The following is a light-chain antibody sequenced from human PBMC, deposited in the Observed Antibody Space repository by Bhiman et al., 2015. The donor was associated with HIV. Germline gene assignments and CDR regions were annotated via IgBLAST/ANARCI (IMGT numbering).Light chain of an antibody. Sequence: QFVLTQPPSVSAAPGQKVTVSCSGTTSDIGENYVSWYQKFPEAAPKVLIYAYTNRPSGVPDRFSGSKSGTSASLAITGLQADDEADYYCQSYDSSLSGLWLFGGGTKLTVL. CDR3: QSYDSSLSGLWL. CDR2: AYT. CDR1: TSDIGENY. V-gene: IGLV1-40*01. J-gene: IGLJ2*01.